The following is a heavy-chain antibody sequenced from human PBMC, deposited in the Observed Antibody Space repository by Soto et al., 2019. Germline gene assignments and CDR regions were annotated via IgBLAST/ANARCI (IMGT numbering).Heavy chain of an antibody. CDR3: AKVRLDFWSGYYMDV. Sequence: GGSLRLSCAASGFTFSSYAMSWVRQAPGKGLEWVSAISGSGGSTYYADSVKGRFTISRDNSKNTLYLQMNSLRAEDTAVYYCAKVRLDFWSGYYMDVWGKGTTVTVSS. J-gene: IGHJ6*03. D-gene: IGHD3-3*01. CDR1: GFTFSSYA. CDR2: ISGSGGST. V-gene: IGHV3-23*01.